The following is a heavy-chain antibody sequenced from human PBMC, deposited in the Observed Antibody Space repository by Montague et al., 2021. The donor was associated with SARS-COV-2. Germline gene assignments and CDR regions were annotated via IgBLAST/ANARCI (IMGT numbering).Heavy chain of an antibody. CDR2: INWNGGST. V-gene: IGHV3-20*04. Sequence: SLRLSCSASGFTFGDHGMSWVRQAPGKGLEWVSGINWNGGSTGYANSVKGRFTISRDNAKNSLYMQMNSLRAEDTALYYCARGIVGATVPLDYYYGMDVRGQGTTVTVSS. CDR3: ARGIVGATVPLDYYYGMDV. CDR1: GFTFGDHG. J-gene: IGHJ6*02. D-gene: IGHD1-26*01.